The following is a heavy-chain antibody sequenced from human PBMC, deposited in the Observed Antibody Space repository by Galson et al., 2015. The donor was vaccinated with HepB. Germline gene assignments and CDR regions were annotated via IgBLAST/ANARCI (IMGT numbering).Heavy chain of an antibody. J-gene: IGHJ6*02. D-gene: IGHD3-3*01. V-gene: IGHV3-30-3*01. CDR1: GFTFSSYA. Sequence: SLRLSCAASGFTFSSYAMHWVRQAPGKGLEWVAVISYDGSNKYYADSVKGRFTISRDNSKNTPYLQMNSLRAEDTAVYYCARENYDFWSPEYYYYGMDVWGQGTTVTVSS. CDR3: ARENYDFWSPEYYYYGMDV. CDR2: ISYDGSNK.